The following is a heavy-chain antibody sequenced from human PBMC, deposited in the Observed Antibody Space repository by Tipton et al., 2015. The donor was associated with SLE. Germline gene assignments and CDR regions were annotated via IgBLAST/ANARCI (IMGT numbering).Heavy chain of an antibody. CDR2: IYGVGSI. V-gene: IGHV4-59*04. CDR1: GGSISNYY. Sequence: LRLSCTVSGGSISNYYWSWIRQPAGKGLEWIATIYGVGSIYYNPSLKSRLTISVDTSQSLLSLRLSSVTAADTAVYYCSARVAGLSTGSSEYWGQGVLVTVSS. D-gene: IGHD2/OR15-2a*01. J-gene: IGHJ4*02. CDR3: SARVAGLSTGSSEY.